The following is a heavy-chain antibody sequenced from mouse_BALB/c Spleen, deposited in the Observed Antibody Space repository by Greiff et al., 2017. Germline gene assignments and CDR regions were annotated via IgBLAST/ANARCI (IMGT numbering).Heavy chain of an antibody. V-gene: IGHV1-7*01. CDR3: ARRRLAY. J-gene: IGHJ3*01. CDR2: INPSTGYT. CDR1: GYTFTSYW. Sequence: QVQLKQSGAELAKPGASVKMSCKASGYTFTSYWMHWVKQRPGQGLEWIGYINPSTGYTEYNQKFKDKATLTADKSSSTAYMQLSSLTSEDSAVYYCARRRLAYWGQGTLVTVSA.